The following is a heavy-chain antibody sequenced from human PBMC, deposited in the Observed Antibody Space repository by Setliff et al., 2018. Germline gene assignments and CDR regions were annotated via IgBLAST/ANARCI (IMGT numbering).Heavy chain of an antibody. V-gene: IGHV1-69*05. CDR2: IIPIFGTA. CDR1: GDTFSSYA. CDR3: AREGVDTRSSTDYRYYMDV. D-gene: IGHD5-18*01. J-gene: IGHJ6*03. Sequence: WASVKVSCKASGDTFSSYAINWVRQAPGQGLEWMGGIIPIFGTANYAQKFQGRLTIITDESTSTAYMELRSLRTEDTAVYYCAREGVDTRSSTDYRYYMDVWGKGTTVTVSS.